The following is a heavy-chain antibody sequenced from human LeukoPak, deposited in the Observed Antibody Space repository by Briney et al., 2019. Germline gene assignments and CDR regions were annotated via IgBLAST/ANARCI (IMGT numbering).Heavy chain of an antibody. V-gene: IGHV1-2*02. J-gene: IGHJ5*02. CDR1: GYTFTGYY. CDR3: ARGYCGGDCPTTWFDP. D-gene: IGHD2-21*02. Sequence: ASVKVSCKASGYTFTGYYMHWVRQAPGQGLEWMGWINPNSGGTNYAQKFQGRVTMTRETSISTAFMELSRLRSDDTAVYYCARGYCGGDCPTTWFDPWGQGTLVTVSS. CDR2: INPNSGGT.